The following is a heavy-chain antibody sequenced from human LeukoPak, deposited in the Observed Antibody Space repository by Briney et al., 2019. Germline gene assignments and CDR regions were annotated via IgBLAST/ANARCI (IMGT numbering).Heavy chain of an antibody. V-gene: IGHV1-2*02. CDR1: GYTFTGYY. CDR2: LNPNTGGT. CDR3: ARGPTVTTDY. Sequence: ASVKVSCKASGYTFTGYYMHWVRQAPGQGLEWMGWLNPNTGGTTYAQNFQGRVTMTRDTSISTAYMELSRLKSDDTAVYYCARGPTVTTDYWGQGTLVTVSS. J-gene: IGHJ4*02. D-gene: IGHD4-17*01.